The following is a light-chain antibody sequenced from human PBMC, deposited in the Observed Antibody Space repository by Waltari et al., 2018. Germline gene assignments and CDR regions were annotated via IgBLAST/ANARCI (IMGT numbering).Light chain of an antibody. Sequence: EIVLTQSPGTLSLSPGESATLSCRASQSVSSSYLAWYQQKPGQAPRLLIYGASSRATGIPDRFSGSGFGTDFTLTISRLEPEDFAVYYCQQYTGSPWTFGQGTKVEIK. CDR2: GAS. CDR1: QSVSSSY. CDR3: QQYTGSPWT. J-gene: IGKJ1*01. V-gene: IGKV3-20*01.